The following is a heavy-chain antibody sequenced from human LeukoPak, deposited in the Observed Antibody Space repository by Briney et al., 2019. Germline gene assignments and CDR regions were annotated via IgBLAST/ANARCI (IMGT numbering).Heavy chain of an antibody. D-gene: IGHD4-17*01. V-gene: IGHV3-21*01. Sequence: GSLRHSCAASGFTFSSYSMNWVRQAPGKGLEWVSSISSSSSYIYYADSVKGRFTISRDNAKNSLYLQMNSLRAEDTAVYYCARGHDYGDYGGYWGQGTLVTVSS. J-gene: IGHJ4*02. CDR2: ISSSSSYI. CDR3: ARGHDYGDYGGY. CDR1: GFTFSSYS.